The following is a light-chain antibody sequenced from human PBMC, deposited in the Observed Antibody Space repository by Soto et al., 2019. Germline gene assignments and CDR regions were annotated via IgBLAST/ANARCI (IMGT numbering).Light chain of an antibody. J-gene: IGKJ5*01. CDR2: GAS. Sequence: EIVMTQSPATLSVSPGERATLSCRASQGVSSNLAWYQQKPGQAPRLLIYGASTRATGIPARFSGSGSGTEFTLTISSLQSEDFAVYSCRQYNNWPPITFGQGTRLQIK. V-gene: IGKV3-15*01. CDR1: QGVSSN. CDR3: RQYNNWPPIT.